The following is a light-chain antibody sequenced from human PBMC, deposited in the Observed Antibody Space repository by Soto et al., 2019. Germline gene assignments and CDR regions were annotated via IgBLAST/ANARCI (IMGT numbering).Light chain of an antibody. CDR3: CSYAGSYTFGV. J-gene: IGLJ2*01. CDR2: DVS. Sequence: QSALAQPRSVSGSPGQSVTISCTGTSSDVGGYNYVSWYQQHPGKAPKLIIYDVSERPSGVSDRFSGSKSGNTASLTISGLQADDEADYYCCSYAGSYTFGVFGGGTKLTVL. V-gene: IGLV2-11*01. CDR1: SSDVGGYNY.